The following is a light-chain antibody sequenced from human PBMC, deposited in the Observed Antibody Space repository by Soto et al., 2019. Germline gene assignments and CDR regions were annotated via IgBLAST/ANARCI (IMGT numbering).Light chain of an antibody. J-gene: IGKJ5*01. CDR3: QQYNNWPPIT. Sequence: EIVMTQSPSTLSVSPVERATLSCIASQSVSSNLAWYQQKPGQAPRLLIYGASTRATGIPAGFSGSGSGTEFTLTISSLQSEDFAVYYCQQYNNWPPITFGQGTRLEI. CDR2: GAS. CDR1: QSVSSN. V-gene: IGKV3-15*01.